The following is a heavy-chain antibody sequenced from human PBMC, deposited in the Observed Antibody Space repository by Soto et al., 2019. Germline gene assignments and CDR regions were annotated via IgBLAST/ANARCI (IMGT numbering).Heavy chain of an antibody. D-gene: IGHD1-26*01. J-gene: IGHJ3*02. Sequence: KVSCKASGGTFSSYAISWVRQAPGQGLEWMGGIIPIFGTANYAQKFQGRVTITADESTSTAYMELSSLRSEDTAVYYCARAYSGSYVDAFDIWGQGTMVTVSS. CDR1: GGTFSSYA. CDR2: IIPIFGTA. V-gene: IGHV1-69*01. CDR3: ARAYSGSYVDAFDI.